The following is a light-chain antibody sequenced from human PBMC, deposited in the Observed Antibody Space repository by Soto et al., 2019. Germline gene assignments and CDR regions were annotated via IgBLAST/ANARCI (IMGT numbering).Light chain of an antibody. CDR3: SSYTRSSTRV. CDR1: SSDVGGYNY. Sequence: QSALTQPASVSGSPGQSITISCTGTSSDVGGYNYVSWYQQHQGKDPKLMIYDVSNRPSGVSNRFSGSKSGNTASLTISGLQAEDEADYYCSSYTRSSTRVFGGGTKLTVL. CDR2: DVS. V-gene: IGLV2-14*01. J-gene: IGLJ2*01.